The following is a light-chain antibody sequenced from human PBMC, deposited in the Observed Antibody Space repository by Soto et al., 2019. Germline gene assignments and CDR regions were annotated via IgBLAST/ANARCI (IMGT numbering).Light chain of an antibody. CDR2: GAS. Sequence: DIVLTQSPGTLSLSPGERATLSCRASQSVSSSYLAWYQQKPGQAPRLLIYGASSRATGIPARFSGSGSGTDFTLTISRLEPEDFAVYYCQQYGSSLVTFGQGTRLEIK. V-gene: IGKV3-20*01. J-gene: IGKJ5*01. CDR3: QQYGSSLVT. CDR1: QSVSSSY.